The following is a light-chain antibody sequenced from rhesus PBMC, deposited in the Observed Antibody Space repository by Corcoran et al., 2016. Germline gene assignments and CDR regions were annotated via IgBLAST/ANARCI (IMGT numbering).Light chain of an antibody. CDR3: QQYNDLLPT. Sequence: EIVMTQSPATLSLSPGETATLSCRASESVGSYLAWYQQKPGQAPKLLVHSAYFRATGIPDRFSGSGFRKEFTLTISSLEPENVGVYHCQQYNDLLPTFGQGTKVEIK. CDR1: ESVGSY. CDR2: SAY. J-gene: IGKJ1*01. V-gene: IGKV3-40*03.